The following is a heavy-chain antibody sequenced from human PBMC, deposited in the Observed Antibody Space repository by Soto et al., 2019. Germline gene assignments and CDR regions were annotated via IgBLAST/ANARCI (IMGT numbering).Heavy chain of an antibody. J-gene: IGHJ6*02. CDR3: ASSLTGDYYYYYGMDV. CDR2: MNPNSDNT. V-gene: IGHV1-8*01. D-gene: IGHD7-27*01. Sequence: QVQLVQSGAEVKKPGASVKVSCKASGYTFTSYDINWVRQATGQGLEWMGWMNPNSDNTGYAQKFQGRVTMTRNTSISTAYMELSSLRSEDTAVYYCASSLTGDYYYYYGMDVWGQGTTVTVSS. CDR1: GYTFTSYD.